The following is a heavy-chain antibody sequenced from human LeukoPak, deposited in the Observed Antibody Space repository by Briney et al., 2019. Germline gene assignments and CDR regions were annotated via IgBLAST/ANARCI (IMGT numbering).Heavy chain of an antibody. V-gene: IGHV4-59*01. Sequence: PSETLSLTCAVSGGSISSYYWNWIRQPPGKGLEWIGYIHYSGSTNYNPSLKSRVTISVDMSKNQFSLKLNSMTAADTAVYYCARGRRPYCDLPGNFDYWGQGTLVTVSS. J-gene: IGHJ4*02. CDR2: IHYSGST. D-gene: IGHD4-17*01. CDR1: GGSISSYY. CDR3: ARGRRPYCDLPGNFDY.